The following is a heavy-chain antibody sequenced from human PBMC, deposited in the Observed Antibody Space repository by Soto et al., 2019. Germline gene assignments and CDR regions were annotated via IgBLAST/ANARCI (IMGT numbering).Heavy chain of an antibody. CDR3: ARDRRYYFGY. Sequence: SETLSLTCAVSGGSISSGGYSWSWIRQPPGKGLEWIGYIYHSGSTYYNPSLKSRVTISVDRSKNQFSLKLSSVTAADTAVYYCARDRRYYFGYWGQGTLVTVSS. V-gene: IGHV4-30-2*01. J-gene: IGHJ4*02. CDR2: IYHSGST. CDR1: GGSISSGGYS.